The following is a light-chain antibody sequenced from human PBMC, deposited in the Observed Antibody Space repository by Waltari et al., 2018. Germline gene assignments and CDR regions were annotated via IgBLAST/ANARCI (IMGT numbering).Light chain of an antibody. J-gene: IGKJ2*01. V-gene: IGKV4-1*01. CDR1: QSVFYSSYNKND. CDR3: HQYYSIPYT. CDR2: WAS. Sequence: DIVMTQSPDSLSVSLVERATINCKSSQSVFYSSYNKNDLAWYQQQPGQPPKLLIYWASTRESGVPDRFSGSGSGTDFTLTISSLQAEDVAVYYCHQYYSIPYTFGQGTKLEVK.